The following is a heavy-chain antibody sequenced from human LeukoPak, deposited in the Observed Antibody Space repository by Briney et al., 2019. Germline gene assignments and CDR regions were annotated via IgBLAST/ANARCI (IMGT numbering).Heavy chain of an antibody. CDR1: GGSISSGDYY. V-gene: IGHV4-30-4*01. Sequence: PSETLSLTCTVSGGSISSGDYYWSWIRQPPGTGLEWIGYIYYSGSTYYNPSLKSRVTISVDTSKDQFSLKLSSVTAADTAVYYCARAGQYDFWSGYPRYFDYWGQGTLVTVSS. D-gene: IGHD3-3*01. CDR2: IYYSGST. J-gene: IGHJ4*02. CDR3: ARAGQYDFWSGYPRYFDY.